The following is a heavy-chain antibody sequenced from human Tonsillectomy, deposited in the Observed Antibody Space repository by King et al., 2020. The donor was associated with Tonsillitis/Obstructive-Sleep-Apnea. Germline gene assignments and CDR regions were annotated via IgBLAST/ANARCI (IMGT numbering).Heavy chain of an antibody. J-gene: IGHJ4*02. Sequence: VQLVESGGGLVQPGGSLRLSCAASGFTFSSYAMSWVRQAPGKGLEWVSAISGVSAISGSAGNTYYADSVKGRFTISRDNSKNTLSLQMNSLRAEDTAVYDCAKDRRAGYGSGWYIHYWGQGTLVTVSS. CDR3: AKDRRAGYGSGWYIHY. V-gene: IGHV3-23*04. CDR1: GFTFSSYA. CDR2: ISGSAGNT. D-gene: IGHD6-19*01.